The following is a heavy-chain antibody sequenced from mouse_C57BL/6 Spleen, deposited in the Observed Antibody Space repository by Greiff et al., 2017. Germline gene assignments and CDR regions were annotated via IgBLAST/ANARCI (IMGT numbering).Heavy chain of an antibody. CDR2: INPNNGGT. V-gene: IGHV1-26*01. D-gene: IGHD4-1*01. CDR3: ARWNGNGFAY. CDR1: GYTFTDYY. Sequence: VQLQQSGPELVKPGASVKISCKASGYTFTDYYMNWVKQSHGKSLEWIGDINPNNGGTSYNQKFKGKATLTVDKSSSTAYMELRSLTSEDSAVYYCARWNGNGFAYWGQGTLVTVSA. J-gene: IGHJ3*01.